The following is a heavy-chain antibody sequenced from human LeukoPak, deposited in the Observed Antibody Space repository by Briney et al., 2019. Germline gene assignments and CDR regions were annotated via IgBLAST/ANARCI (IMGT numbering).Heavy chain of an antibody. CDR3: ARWTATTAGIDY. CDR1: GFTFSSHW. J-gene: IGHJ4*02. V-gene: IGHV3-74*01. Sequence: KSGGSLALSCATSGFTFSSHWMHWVRQAPGEGLVWVSHINIDGSSTTDGDPAKGRFTVSRDSATLFLQMNSLRVDDTAIYYCARWTATTAGIDYWGLGTRVTASS. D-gene: IGHD6-13*01. CDR2: INIDGSST.